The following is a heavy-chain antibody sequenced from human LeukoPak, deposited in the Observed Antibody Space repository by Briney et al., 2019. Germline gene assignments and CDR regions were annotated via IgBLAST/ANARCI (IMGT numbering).Heavy chain of an antibody. J-gene: IGHJ4*02. CDR1: GFTFSNYA. D-gene: IGHD2-2*01. Sequence: GGSLRLSSAASGFTFSNYAMNWVRQAPGKGLEWVSGISGSGGGTSYADSVKGRFTISRDNSENTLYLQMNSLRAEDTAIFYCAKVSGSSSSSLDYWGQGTLVTVSS. CDR3: AKVSGSSSSSLDY. CDR2: ISGSGGGT. V-gene: IGHV3-23*01.